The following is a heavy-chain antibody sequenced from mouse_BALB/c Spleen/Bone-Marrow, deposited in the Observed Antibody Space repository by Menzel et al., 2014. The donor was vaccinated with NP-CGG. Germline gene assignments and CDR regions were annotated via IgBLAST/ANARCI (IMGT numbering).Heavy chain of an antibody. Sequence: VQLQESGPGLVAPSQSLSITCTASGFSLTSYGVHWVRQPPGKGLEWLGVIWAGGSTIYNSALMSRLSISKDNSKSQVFLKMNSLQTDDTAMYYCARVTTATGGMDYWGQGTSVTVSS. CDR3: ARVTTATGGMDY. D-gene: IGHD1-2*01. CDR1: GFSLTSYG. CDR2: IWAGGST. J-gene: IGHJ4*01. V-gene: IGHV2-9*02.